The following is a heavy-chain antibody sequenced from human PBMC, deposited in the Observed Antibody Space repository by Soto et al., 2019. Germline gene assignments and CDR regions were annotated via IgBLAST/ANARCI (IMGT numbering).Heavy chain of an antibody. CDR2: IYYSGST. J-gene: IGHJ4*02. Sequence: NPSETLSLTCTVSGGSISSYYWSWIRQPPGKGLEWIGYIYYSGSTNYNPSLKSRVTISVDTSKNQFSLKLSSVTAADTAVYYCARARGYSSSFIDYWGQGTLVTSPQ. CDR1: GGSISSYY. CDR3: ARARGYSSSFIDY. D-gene: IGHD6-13*01. V-gene: IGHV4-59*01.